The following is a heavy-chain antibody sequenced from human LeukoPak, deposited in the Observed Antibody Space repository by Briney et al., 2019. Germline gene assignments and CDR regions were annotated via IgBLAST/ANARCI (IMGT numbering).Heavy chain of an antibody. CDR1: GGTFSSYA. CDR2: IIPIFGTA. CDR3: ARPTRYYYDSSGYSVPGGLDY. Sequence: SVKVSCKASGGTFSSYAISWVRQAPGQGLEWMGGIIPIFGTANYAQKFQGRVTMTRDTSTSTVYMELSSLRSEDTAVYYCARPTRYYYDSSGYSVPGGLDYWGQGTLVTVSS. J-gene: IGHJ4*02. D-gene: IGHD3-22*01. V-gene: IGHV1-69*05.